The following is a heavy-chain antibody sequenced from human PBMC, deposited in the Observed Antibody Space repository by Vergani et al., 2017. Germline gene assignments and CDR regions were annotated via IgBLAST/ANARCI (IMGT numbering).Heavy chain of an antibody. CDR2: IYTSGNT. CDR3: AKDGNNSVYNWFDL. J-gene: IGHJ5*02. V-gene: IGHV4-61*02. CDR1: GGSISSGNYY. Sequence: QVQLQESGPGLVKPSQTLSLTCTVSGGSISSGNYYWGWIRQPAGKGLEWIGRIYTSGNTKYSPSLKSLVTMSADTSKNQFSLKLSSVTAADTAVYYCAKDGNNSVYNWFDLWGQGTLVTVSS. D-gene: IGHD5/OR15-5a*01.